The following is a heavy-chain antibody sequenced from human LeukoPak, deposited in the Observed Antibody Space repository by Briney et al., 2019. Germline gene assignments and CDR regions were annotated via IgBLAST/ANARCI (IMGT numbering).Heavy chain of an antibody. V-gene: IGHV4-61*02. CDR2: IYTSGST. Sequence: PSETLSLTCTVSGVSISSGRYYWSWIRQPAGRGLEWIGRIYTSGSTNYNPSLKSRVTISVDTSKNQFSLKLSSVTAADTAVYYCARRIIDAFDIWGQGTMVTVSS. CDR1: GVSISSGRYY. CDR3: ARRIIDAFDI. J-gene: IGHJ3*02.